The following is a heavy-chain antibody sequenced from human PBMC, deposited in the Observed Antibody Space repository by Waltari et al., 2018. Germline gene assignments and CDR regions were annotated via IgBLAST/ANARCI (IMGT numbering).Heavy chain of an antibody. Sequence: EVQLVESGGGLVQPGGSLRLNCVAAGCSFSSYWMSWVRKAPGKGLEWVANIKQDGSEKYYVDSAKGRFTISRDNAKNSLYLQMNGLRAEDTAVYYCARNDFWTGYTYFLDHWGQGTVVTVSS. V-gene: IGHV3-7*01. CDR2: IKQDGSEK. CDR3: ARNDFWTGYTYFLDH. D-gene: IGHD3-3*01. CDR1: GCSFSSYW. J-gene: IGHJ4*02.